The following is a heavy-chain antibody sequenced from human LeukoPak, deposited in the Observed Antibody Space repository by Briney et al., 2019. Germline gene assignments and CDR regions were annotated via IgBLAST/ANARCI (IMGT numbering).Heavy chain of an antibody. CDR1: GYSFTSYW. CDR3: ARQGGATPGY. CDR2: IDPSDSYT. D-gene: IGHD1-26*01. J-gene: IGHJ4*02. Sequence: PGESLKISCKGSGYSFTSYWISWVRQMPGKGLEWMGRIDPSDSYTNYSPSFEGHVTISADRSTNTAHLQWSSLKASDTAMYYCARQGGATPGYWGQGTLVTVSS. V-gene: IGHV5-10-1*01.